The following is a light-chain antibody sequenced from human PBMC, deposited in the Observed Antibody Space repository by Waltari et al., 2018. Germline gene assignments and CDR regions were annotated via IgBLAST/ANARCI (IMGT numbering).Light chain of an antibody. J-gene: IGKJ1*01. CDR3: QQLIHYLWT. CDR2: SAS. CDR1: QGISSY. V-gene: IGKV1-9*01. Sequence: DIQSTQSPSFLSASVGDRVTITCRASQGISSYLAWYQQKPGKAPELLIYSASTLQSGVPSRFSASGSGTEFTLTISSLQPEDFATYHCQQLIHYLWTFGQGTKVEI.